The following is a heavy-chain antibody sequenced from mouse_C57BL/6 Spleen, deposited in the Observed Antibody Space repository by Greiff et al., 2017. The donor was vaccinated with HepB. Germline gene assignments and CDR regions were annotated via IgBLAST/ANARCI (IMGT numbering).Heavy chain of an antibody. CDR1: GFSFNTYA. J-gene: IGHJ3*01. CDR3: VSLGWFAY. D-gene: IGHD4-1*01. V-gene: IGHV10-1*01. Sequence: EVKVEESGGGLVQPKGSLKLSCAASGFSFNTYAMNWVRQAPGKGLEWVARIRSKSNNYATYYADSVKDRFTISRDDSESMLYLQMNNLKTEDTDMYYCVSLGWFAYWGQGTLVTVSA. CDR2: IRSKSNNYAT.